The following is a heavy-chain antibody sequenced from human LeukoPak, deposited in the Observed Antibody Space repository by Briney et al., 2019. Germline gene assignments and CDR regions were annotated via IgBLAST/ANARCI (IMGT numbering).Heavy chain of an antibody. D-gene: IGHD3-10*01. J-gene: IGHJ5*02. Sequence: ASVNVSCNASGYTLTSHCMHWVRQAPGQGLEWMGSINPNSGGTNYAQKFQGRVTMTRDTSISTAYMELSRLRSDDTAVYYCARDGSGSTGYNWFDPWGQGTLVTVSS. CDR1: GYTLTSHC. V-gene: IGHV1-2*02. CDR2: INPNSGGT. CDR3: ARDGSGSTGYNWFDP.